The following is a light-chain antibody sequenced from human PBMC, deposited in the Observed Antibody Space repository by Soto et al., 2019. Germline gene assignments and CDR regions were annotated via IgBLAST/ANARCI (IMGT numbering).Light chain of an antibody. CDR1: SRDVGGYKY. J-gene: IGLJ2*01. V-gene: IGLV2-8*01. CDR3: SSYAGSDNLV. Sequence: QSALTQPPSASGSPGQSVSISCTGTSRDVGGYKYVSWYQQYPGKAPKLVIYEVSKRPSGVPDRFSGSKSGNTASLTVSGLQAEDEADYYCSSYAGSDNLVFGGGTKVTVL. CDR2: EVS.